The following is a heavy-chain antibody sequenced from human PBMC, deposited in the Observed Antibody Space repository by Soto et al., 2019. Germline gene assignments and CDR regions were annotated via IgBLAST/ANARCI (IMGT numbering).Heavy chain of an antibody. CDR3: ARHVARAYYYYGMDV. CDR2: IYYSGST. CDR1: GGSISSSSYY. V-gene: IGHV4-39*01. J-gene: IGHJ6*02. Sequence: SETLSLTCTVSGGSISSSSYYWGWIRQPPGKGLEWIGSIYYSGSTYYNPSLKSRVTISVDTSKNQFSLKLSSVTAADTAVYYCARHVARAYYYYGMDVWGQGTTVTVSS.